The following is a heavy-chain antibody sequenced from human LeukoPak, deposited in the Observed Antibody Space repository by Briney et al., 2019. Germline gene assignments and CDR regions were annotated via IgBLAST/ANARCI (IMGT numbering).Heavy chain of an antibody. Sequence: SVSLTCTVSGGTFNNYYSSWIRQAHGQGLEWMGKIIPIFGSTNYAQKLQGRVTITADEATSTVYIELSSLRSDDTAVYYCARRDYTSGGDYGGPRAFDFGGQGTMVTVSS. CDR3: ARRDYTSGGDYGGPRAFDF. J-gene: IGHJ3*01. V-gene: IGHV1-69*13. CDR1: GGTFNNYY. CDR2: IIPIFGST. D-gene: IGHD4-23*01.